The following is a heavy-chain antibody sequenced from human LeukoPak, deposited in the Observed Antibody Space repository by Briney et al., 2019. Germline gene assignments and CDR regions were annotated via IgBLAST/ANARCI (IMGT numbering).Heavy chain of an antibody. J-gene: IGHJ4*02. V-gene: IGHV4-59*08. CDR1: GGSISSYY. CDR2: IYYSGST. D-gene: IGHD1-26*01. CDR3: ARLASGSYGPLTPFDY. Sequence: PSETLSLTCTVSGGSISSYYWSWIRQPPGEGLEWIGDIYYSGSTNHNPSLKSRVTISVDTSKNQFSLRLSSVTAADTAVYYSARLASGSYGPLTPFDYWGQGTLVTVSS.